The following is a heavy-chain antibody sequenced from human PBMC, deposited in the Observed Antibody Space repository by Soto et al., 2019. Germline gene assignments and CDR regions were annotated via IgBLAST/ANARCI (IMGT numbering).Heavy chain of an antibody. CDR3: TTPYCSGGMCYSVFDY. CDR2: IKGKTDGGTT. CDR1: GFTFSNAW. V-gene: IGHV3-15*07. Sequence: GGSLRLSCAASGFTFSNAWMNWVRQAPGKGLEWVGRIKGKTDGGTTDYGAPVKGRFTISRDVLKNTLYLQMNSLKTEDTAVYYCTTPYCSGGMCYSVFDYWGQGTLVTVSS. D-gene: IGHD2-15*01. J-gene: IGHJ4*02.